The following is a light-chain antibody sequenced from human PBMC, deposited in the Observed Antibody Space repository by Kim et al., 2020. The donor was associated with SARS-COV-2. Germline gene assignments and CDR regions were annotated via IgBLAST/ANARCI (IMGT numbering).Light chain of an antibody. V-gene: IGLV6-57*03. J-gene: IGLJ2*01. CDR2: EDD. Sequence: GKPVTISCTRSSGSIDDNYVQWYQQRPGGVPTAVIYEDDQRPSRVSDRFSGSIDNSSNSASLTISGLRTEDEADYYCQSYNRDNVLFGGGTQLTVL. CDR1: SGSIDDNY. CDR3: QSYNRDNVL.